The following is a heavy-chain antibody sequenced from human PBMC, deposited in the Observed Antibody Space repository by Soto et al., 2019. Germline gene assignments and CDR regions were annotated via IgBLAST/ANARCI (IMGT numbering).Heavy chain of an antibody. CDR2: INAGNGNA. V-gene: IGHV1-3*01. J-gene: IGHJ3*02. CDR3: ARDRNSITIFGVAYDAFDI. D-gene: IGHD3-3*01. CDR1: GYTFTSYA. Sequence: ASVKVSCXASGYTFTSYAMHWVRQAPGQRLEWMGWINAGNGNAKYSQKFQGRVTITRDTSASTAYMELSSLRSEDTAVYYCARDRNSITIFGVAYDAFDIWGQGTMVTVSS.